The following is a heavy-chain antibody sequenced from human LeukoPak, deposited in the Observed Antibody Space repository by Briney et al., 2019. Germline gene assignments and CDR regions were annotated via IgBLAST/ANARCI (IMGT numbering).Heavy chain of an antibody. V-gene: IGHV3-48*02. CDR2: MSTSGSI. D-gene: IGHD5-18*01. J-gene: IGHJ4*02. Sequence: GGSLRLSCAASGFTLTIYTMNCVRQPPGKGLEWVSYMSTSGSISYADSVKGRFTISRGNAKNSLYLQMNSLRDEDTAVYYCARMIDYNYGYAFDYWGQGTLVTVSS. CDR1: GFTLTIYT. CDR3: ARMIDYNYGYAFDY.